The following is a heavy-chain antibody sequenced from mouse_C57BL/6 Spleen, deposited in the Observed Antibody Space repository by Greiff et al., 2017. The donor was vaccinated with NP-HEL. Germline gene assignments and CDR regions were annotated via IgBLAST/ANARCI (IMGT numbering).Heavy chain of an antibody. J-gene: IGHJ3*01. CDR2: INPNNGGT. Sequence: EVQLQQSGPELVKPGASVKIPCKASGYTFTDYNMDWVKQSHGKSLEWIGDINPNNGGTIYNQKFKGKATLTVDKSSSTAYMELRSLTSEDTAVYYCARFYDYDGTRTLAYWGQGTLVTVSA. V-gene: IGHV1-18*01. CDR1: GYTFTDYN. CDR3: ARFYDYDGTRTLAY. D-gene: IGHD2-4*01.